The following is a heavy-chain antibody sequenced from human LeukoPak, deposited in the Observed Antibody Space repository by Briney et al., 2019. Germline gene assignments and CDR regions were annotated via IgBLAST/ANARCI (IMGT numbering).Heavy chain of an antibody. Sequence: GASVKVSCKASGGTSNSHAISWVRQSPGQGLEWMGRIIPNLGTTNRAQNFQDRVTLTADKSTNTAYMELTSLTSDDTAVYYCVPTNDGGGYQWGEFFDFWGQGTLVTVSS. CDR1: GGTSNSHA. V-gene: IGHV1-69*04. CDR2: IIPNLGTT. J-gene: IGHJ4*02. D-gene: IGHD3-22*01. CDR3: VPTNDGGGYQWGEFFDF.